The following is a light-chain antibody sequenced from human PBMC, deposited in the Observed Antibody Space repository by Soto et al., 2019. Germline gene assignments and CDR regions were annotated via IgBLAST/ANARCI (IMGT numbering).Light chain of an antibody. J-gene: IGLJ1*01. V-gene: IGLV2-23*03. CDR2: EGS. CDR3: CSYAGSSTFV. CDR1: SSDVGSYNL. Sequence: QSVLTQPASVSGSPGQSITISCTGTSSDVGSYNLVSWYQQHAGKAPKLMIYEGSKRPSGVSNRFSGSKSGNTASLTISGLQAEDEADYDCCSYAGSSTFVFGTGTKVTVL.